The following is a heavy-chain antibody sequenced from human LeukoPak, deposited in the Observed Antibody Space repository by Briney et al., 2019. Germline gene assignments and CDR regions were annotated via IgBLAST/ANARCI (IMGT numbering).Heavy chain of an antibody. CDR1: GFTFSSYG. Sequence: GGPLRLSCAASGFTFSSYGMPWVRQAPGKGLEWVAVISYDGSNKYYADSVKGRFTISRDNSKNTLYLQMNSLRAEDTAVYYCAKNEAGDGLTVDYWGQGTLVTVSS. CDR2: ISYDGSNK. D-gene: IGHD3-10*01. J-gene: IGHJ4*02. CDR3: AKNEAGDGLTVDY. V-gene: IGHV3-30*18.